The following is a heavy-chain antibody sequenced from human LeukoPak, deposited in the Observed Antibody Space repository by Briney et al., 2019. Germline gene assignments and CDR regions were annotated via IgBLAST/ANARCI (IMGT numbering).Heavy chain of an antibody. CDR2: ISAYNGNT. Sequence: ASVKVSCKASGYTFTSYGISWVRQAPGRGLEWMGWISAYNGNTNYAQKLQGRVTMTTDTSTSTAYMELRSLRSDDTAVYYCARGITMVRGVYYFDYWGQGTLVTVSS. CDR3: ARGITMVRGVYYFDY. CDR1: GYTFTSYG. D-gene: IGHD3-10*01. V-gene: IGHV1-18*01. J-gene: IGHJ4*02.